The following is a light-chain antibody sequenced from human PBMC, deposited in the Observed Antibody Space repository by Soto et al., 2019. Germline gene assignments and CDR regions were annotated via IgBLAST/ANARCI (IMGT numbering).Light chain of an antibody. J-gene: IGKJ4*01. CDR1: QSISSY. CDR2: AAS. CDR3: QQSYSTLLS. Sequence: DIQMTQSPSSLSASVGDRVTITCRASQSISSYLNWYQQKPGKAPKLLIYAASSLQSGVPSRFSGSGSETDFTLTISSLQPEDFATYDCQQSYSTLLSFGGGTKVEIK. V-gene: IGKV1-39*01.